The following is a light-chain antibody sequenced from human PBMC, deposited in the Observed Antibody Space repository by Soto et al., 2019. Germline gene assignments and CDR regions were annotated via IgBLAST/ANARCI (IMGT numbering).Light chain of an antibody. CDR1: QDISNH. Sequence: DIQMTQSPSSLSASVGDRVTITCLASQDISNHLKWYQQKPGKAPKLLIYDASNLETGVPSRFSGSGSGTDFTVTISSLQPEDFATYSCQQYYNLPITFGQGTRLEI. J-gene: IGKJ5*01. CDR3: QQYYNLPIT. V-gene: IGKV1-33*01. CDR2: DAS.